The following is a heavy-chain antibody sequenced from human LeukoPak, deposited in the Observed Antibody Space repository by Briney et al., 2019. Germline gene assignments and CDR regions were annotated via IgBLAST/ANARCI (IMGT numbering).Heavy chain of an antibody. D-gene: IGHD3-3*01. CDR2: ISGSGGST. J-gene: IGHJ3*02. CDR3: AKDLRRITIFGVALPDVFDI. V-gene: IGHV3-23*01. Sequence: GGSLRLSRAASGFTFSSYAMSWVRQAPGKGLEWVSAISGSGGSTYYADSVKGRFTISRDNSKNTLYLQMNSLRAEDTAVYYCAKDLRRITIFGVALPDVFDIWGQGTMVTVSS. CDR1: GFTFSSYA.